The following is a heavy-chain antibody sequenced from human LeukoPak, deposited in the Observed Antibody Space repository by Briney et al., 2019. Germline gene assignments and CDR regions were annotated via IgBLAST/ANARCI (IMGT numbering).Heavy chain of an antibody. Sequence: GGSLRLSCVVSGFTLSNYAMNWVRQAPGKGLEWVSGISGGPINTKYADSVKGRFTISRDNSLNTLYLQMNNLRAEDTAVYFCARRGIVIRGLLIIGFHKEAYYFDYWGQGVLVTVSS. D-gene: IGHD3-10*01. J-gene: IGHJ4*02. CDR2: ISGGPINT. CDR3: ARRGIVIRGLLIIGFHKEAYYFDY. V-gene: IGHV3-23*01. CDR1: GFTLSNYA.